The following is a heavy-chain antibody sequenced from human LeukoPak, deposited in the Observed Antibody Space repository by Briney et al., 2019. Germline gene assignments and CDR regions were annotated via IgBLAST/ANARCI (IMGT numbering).Heavy chain of an antibody. CDR1: GFTFSTYN. D-gene: IGHD5-18*01. V-gene: IGHV3-21*04. J-gene: IGHJ4*02. CDR3: AKDATGGYSYGIRIDY. Sequence: GGSLRLSCAASGFTFSTYNMNWVRQAPGKGLEWVSSISSSSRYIYYADSVKGRFTISRDNAKKSLYLQMNSLRAEDTAVYYCAKDATGGYSYGIRIDYWGQGTLVTVSS. CDR2: ISSSSRYI.